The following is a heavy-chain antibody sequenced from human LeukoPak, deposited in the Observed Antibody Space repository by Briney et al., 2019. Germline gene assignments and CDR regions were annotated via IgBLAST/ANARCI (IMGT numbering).Heavy chain of an antibody. CDR3: ARVEWELPLDAFDI. D-gene: IGHD1-26*01. J-gene: IGHJ3*02. CDR2: ISAYNGNT. Sequence: SSVKVSCKASGYTFTSYGISWVQQAPGQGLEWMGWISAYNGNTNYAQKLQGRVTMTTDTSTSTAYMELRSLRSDDTAVYYCARVEWELPLDAFDIWGQGTMVTVSS. V-gene: IGHV1-18*01. CDR1: GYTFTSYG.